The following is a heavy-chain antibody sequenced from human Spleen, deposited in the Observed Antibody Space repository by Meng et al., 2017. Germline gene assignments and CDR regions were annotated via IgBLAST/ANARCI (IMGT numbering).Heavy chain of an antibody. CDR2: ISKDGSNK. Sequence: GESLKISCAASGFSFSAYVIHWVRQTPGKGLEWVALISKDGSNKHFADSVKDRFTMSRDMSKNTLYLEMNNMRAEDTAVYYCAREVHSSGYAGTFEIWGQGTRVTGSS. CDR3: AREVHSSGYAGTFEI. V-gene: IGHV3-30*04. J-gene: IGHJ3*02. CDR1: GFSFSAYV. D-gene: IGHD3-22*01.